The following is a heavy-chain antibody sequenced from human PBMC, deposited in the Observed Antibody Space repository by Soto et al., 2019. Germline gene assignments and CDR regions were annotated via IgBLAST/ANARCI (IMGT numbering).Heavy chain of an antibody. V-gene: IGHV3-23*01. D-gene: IGHD3-22*01. Sequence: PVGSLRLSCAGSGFTFRSYALTWVRQAPGKGLYWVSAISGNGGKISYANSVQGRLTISRDNSKNTLNLQLHSLRAEDTAVYYCARQIYDSDTGPNCQYYFDSWGQGTPVTVSS. J-gene: IGHJ4*02. CDR2: ISGNGGKI. CDR3: ARQIYDSDTGPNCQYYFDS. CDR1: GFTFRSYA.